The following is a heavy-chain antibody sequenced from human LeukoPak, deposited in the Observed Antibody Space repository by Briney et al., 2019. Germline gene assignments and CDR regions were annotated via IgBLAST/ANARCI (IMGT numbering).Heavy chain of an antibody. CDR2: IYYTGST. CDR1: GGSISSSGYY. CDR3: ARGQVATSYDY. D-gene: IGHD5-12*01. Sequence: SETLSLTCTVSGGSISSSGYYWGWIRHPPGKGLEWIGSIYYTGSTFYSPSLKSRVTISVDTSNNQFSLKLSSVTAADTAVYYCARGQVATSYDYWGQGTLVTVSS. V-gene: IGHV4-39*07. J-gene: IGHJ4*02.